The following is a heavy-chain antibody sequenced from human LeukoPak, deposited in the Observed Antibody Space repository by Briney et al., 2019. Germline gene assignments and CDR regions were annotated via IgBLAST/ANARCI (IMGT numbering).Heavy chain of an antibody. CDR1: GDSMSDYF. V-gene: IGHV4-59*01. D-gene: IGHD3-9*01. CDR3: ARDGAVDILTGYGAFYI. J-gene: IGHJ3*02. CDR2: AADSGST. Sequence: SETLSLTCTVSGDSMSDYFWTWIRQPPGKGLEWIGYAADSGSTNYNPSLKSRVTISVDSSTNHFSLRLTSVTAADTAIYYCARDGAVDILTGYGAFYIWGQGTMVIVS.